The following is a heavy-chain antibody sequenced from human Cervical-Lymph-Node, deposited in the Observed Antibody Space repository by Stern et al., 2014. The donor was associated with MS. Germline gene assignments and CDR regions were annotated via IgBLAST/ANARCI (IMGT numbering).Heavy chain of an antibody. CDR1: GGSISSSSYY. V-gene: IGHV4-39*01. CDR2: IYYSGST. J-gene: IGHJ2*01. CDR3: ARLLEDYWYFDL. Sequence: VQLEESGPGLVKPSETLSLTCTVSGGSISSSSYYWGWIRQPPGKGLEWIGSIYYSGSTYYNPSLKSRVTISVDTSKNQFSLKRSSVTAADTAVYYCARLLEDYWYFDLWGRGTLVTVSS.